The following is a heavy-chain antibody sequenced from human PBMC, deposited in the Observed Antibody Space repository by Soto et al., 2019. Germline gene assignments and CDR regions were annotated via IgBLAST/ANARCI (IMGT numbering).Heavy chain of an antibody. Sequence: GGSLRLSCTASGFTFGDYAMSWFRQAPGKGLEWVGFIRSKAYGGTTEYAASVKGRFTISRDDSKSIAYLQMNSLKTKDTAVYYCTRVLGYCSGGSCFDYWGQGTLVTVSS. CDR2: IRSKAYGGTT. J-gene: IGHJ4*02. V-gene: IGHV3-49*03. D-gene: IGHD2-15*01. CDR1: GFTFGDYA. CDR3: TRVLGYCSGGSCFDY.